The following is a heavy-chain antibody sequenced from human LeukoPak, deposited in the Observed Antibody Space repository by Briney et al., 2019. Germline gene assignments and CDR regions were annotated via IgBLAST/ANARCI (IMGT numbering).Heavy chain of an antibody. D-gene: IGHD5-24*01. CDR1: GYTFTGYY. Sequence: ASVKVSCKASGYTFTGYYMNWVRHAPGQGLEWMGWINHNSGGTNYAQKFQGRVAITRDTSITTAYMDLSRLTSDGTAVYYCARDRYGDGFAHFDYWGQGALVTVSS. V-gene: IGHV1-2*02. J-gene: IGHJ4*02. CDR2: INHNSGGT. CDR3: ARDRYGDGFAHFDY.